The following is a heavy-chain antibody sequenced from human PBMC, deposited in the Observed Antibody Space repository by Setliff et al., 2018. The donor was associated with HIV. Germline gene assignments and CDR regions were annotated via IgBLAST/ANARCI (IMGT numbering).Heavy chain of an antibody. CDR1: GYTFTGYY. J-gene: IGHJ4*02. CDR3: ARAGGLGYTMVA. V-gene: IGHV1-18*04. D-gene: IGHD2-8*01. Sequence: GASVKVSCKASGYTFTGYYMHWVRQAPGQGLEWMGWISGYNADTDYAQKFQGRVSMTADISTNTAYMELRSLRSDDTAVYYCARAGGLGYTMVAWGQGTLVTVSS. CDR2: ISGYNADT.